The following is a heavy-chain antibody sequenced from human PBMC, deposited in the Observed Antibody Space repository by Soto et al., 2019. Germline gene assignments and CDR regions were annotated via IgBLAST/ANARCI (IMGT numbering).Heavy chain of an antibody. CDR2: IYYSGST. D-gene: IGHD3-22*01. CDR1: GGSISSYY. V-gene: IGHV4-59*01. CDR3: ARIDYDSSGYYYHYYFDY. Sequence: SETLSLTCTVSGGSISSYYWSWIRQPPGKGLEWIGYIYYSGSTNYNPSLKSRVTISVDTSKDQFSLKLSSVTAADTAVYYCARIDYDSSGYYYHYYFDYWGQGTLVTVSS. J-gene: IGHJ4*02.